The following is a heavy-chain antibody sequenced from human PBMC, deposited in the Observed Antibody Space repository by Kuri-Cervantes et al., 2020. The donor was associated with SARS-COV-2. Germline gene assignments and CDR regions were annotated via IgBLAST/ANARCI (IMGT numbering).Heavy chain of an antibody. Sequence: SETLSLTCTVSGGSISSYYWSWIRQPPGKGLEWIGEINHSGSTNYNPSLKSRVTISVDTSKNQFSLELSSVTAADTAVYYCARGSRKSYYYYYMDVWGKGTTVTVSS. V-gene: IGHV4-34*01. CDR3: ARGSRKSYYYYYMDV. J-gene: IGHJ6*03. CDR1: GGSISSYY. CDR2: INHSGST.